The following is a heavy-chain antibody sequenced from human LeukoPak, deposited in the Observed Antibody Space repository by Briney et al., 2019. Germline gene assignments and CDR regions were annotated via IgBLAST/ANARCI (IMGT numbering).Heavy chain of an antibody. CDR3: ARPSGSYAY. D-gene: IGHD3-10*01. Sequence: GGSLRLSCAASGFTFSSYSMSWVRQAPGKGLEWVSVIYSGGSTYYADSVKGRFTISRDNSKNTLYLQMNSLRAEDTAVYYCARPSGSYAYWGQGTLVTVSS. CDR2: IYSGGST. V-gene: IGHV3-66*04. CDR1: GFTFSSYS. J-gene: IGHJ4*02.